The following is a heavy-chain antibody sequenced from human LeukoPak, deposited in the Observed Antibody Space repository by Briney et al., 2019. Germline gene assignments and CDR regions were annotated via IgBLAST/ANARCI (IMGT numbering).Heavy chain of an antibody. D-gene: IGHD3-16*02. V-gene: IGHV3-23*01. J-gene: IGHJ4*02. CDR3: AKGDGYDYVWGSYRPYFDY. CDR2: ISGSGGST. CDR1: GFTFSSYA. Sequence: GGSLRLSCAASGFTFSSYAMSWVRQAPGKGLKWVSAISGSGGSTYYADSVKGRFTISRDNSKNTLYLQMNSLRAEDTAVYYCAKGDGYDYVWGSYRPYFDYWGQGTLVTVSS.